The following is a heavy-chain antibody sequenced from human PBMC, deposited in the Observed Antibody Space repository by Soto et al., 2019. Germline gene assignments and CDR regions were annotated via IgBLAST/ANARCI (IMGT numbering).Heavy chain of an antibody. D-gene: IGHD3-16*02. CDR2: IYPGDSNT. CDR3: ARDAYDYVWGSYRFGPGY. Sequence: GESLKISCKGSGYSFNNYWIAWVRQMPGKGLEWMGIIYPGDSNTRYSPSFQGQVIISADKSITTAYLQWSSLKASDTAMYYCARDAYDYVWGSYRFGPGYWGQGTLVTVSS. CDR1: GYSFNNYW. J-gene: IGHJ4*02. V-gene: IGHV5-51*01.